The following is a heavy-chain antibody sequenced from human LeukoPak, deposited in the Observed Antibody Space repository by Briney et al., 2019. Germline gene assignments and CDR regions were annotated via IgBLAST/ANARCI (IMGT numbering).Heavy chain of an antibody. CDR1: GGSISSYY. J-gene: IGHJ4*02. V-gene: IGHV4-59*01. Sequence: SETLSLTCTVSGGSISSYYWSWIRQPPGKGLEWIGYIYYSGSTNYNPSLKSRVTISVDTSKNQFSLKLSSVTAADTAVYYCARARGGGGTTVDYWGQGTLVTVSS. CDR3: ARARGGGGTTVDY. CDR2: IYYSGST. D-gene: IGHD3-16*01.